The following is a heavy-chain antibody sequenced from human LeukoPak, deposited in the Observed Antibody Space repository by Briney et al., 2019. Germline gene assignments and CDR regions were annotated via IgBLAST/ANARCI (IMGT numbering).Heavy chain of an antibody. V-gene: IGHV3-73*01. CDR1: GFTFSGSA. CDR2: IRSKANSYAT. J-gene: IGHJ6*03. Sequence: PGGSLRLSCAASGFTFSGSAMHWVRQASGKGLEWVGRIRSKANSYATAYAASVKGRFTISRDDSKNTAYLQMNSLKTEDTAVYYCTSIHYYGSGRYYYYYYYMDVWGKGTTVTVSS. D-gene: IGHD3-10*01. CDR3: TSIHYYGSGRYYYYYYYMDV.